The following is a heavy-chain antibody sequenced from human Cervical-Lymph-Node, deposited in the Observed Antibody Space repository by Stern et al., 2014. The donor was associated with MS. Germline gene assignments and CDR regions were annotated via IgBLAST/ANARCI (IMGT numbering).Heavy chain of an antibody. V-gene: IGHV6-1*01. J-gene: IGHJ4*02. CDR3: ARNWRSYLDY. Sequence: QVQLVQSGPGLVKPSQTLSLTCVISGDSVSSNSAAWNWIRQSPSRGLEWLGRTHYTSKWENVYAESVESRIIINADTSKNQFSLQLNSVTPEDTAMYYCARNWRSYLDYWGQGSLVTVSS. D-gene: IGHD2-8*02. CDR1: GDSVSSNSAA. CDR2: THYTSKWEN.